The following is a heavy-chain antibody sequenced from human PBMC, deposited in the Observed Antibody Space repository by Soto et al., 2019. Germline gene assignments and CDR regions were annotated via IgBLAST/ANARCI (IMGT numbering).Heavy chain of an antibody. CDR2: IIPILGIA. D-gene: IGHD2-15*01. V-gene: IGHV1-69*02. CDR1: GGTFSSYT. J-gene: IGHJ4*02. CDR3: ARGPDCSGGSCYSGTGNY. Sequence: QVQLVQSGAEVKKPGSSVKVSCKASGGTFSSYTISWVRQAPGQGLEWMGRIIPILGIANYAQKLQGRVTITADKPTSTAYMELSSLRSEDTAVYYCARGPDCSGGSCYSGTGNYWGQGTLVTVSS.